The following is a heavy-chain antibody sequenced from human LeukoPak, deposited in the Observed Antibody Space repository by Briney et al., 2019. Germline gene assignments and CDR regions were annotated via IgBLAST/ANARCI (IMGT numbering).Heavy chain of an antibody. CDR2: INGDGRNI. CDR3: ATIEYSSPSGGY. CDR1: GFTFSSYW. Sequence: GGSLRLSCVASGFTFSSYWMHWVRQDPRKGLVWVSRINGDGRNINYADSVRGRFTISRDNAKNSLYLQMNSLRAEDTAVYYCATIEYSSPSGGYWGQGTLVTVSS. J-gene: IGHJ4*02. D-gene: IGHD6-6*01. V-gene: IGHV3-74*01.